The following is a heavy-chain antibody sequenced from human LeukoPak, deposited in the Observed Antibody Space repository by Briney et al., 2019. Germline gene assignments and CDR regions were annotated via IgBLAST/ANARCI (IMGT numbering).Heavy chain of an antibody. V-gene: IGHV4-34*01. CDR2: INHSGST. CDR3: ARGLTFHDY. J-gene: IGHJ4*02. D-gene: IGHD2-21*01. CDR1: GGSFSGYY. Sequence: SETLSLTCAVYGGSFSGYYWSWIRQPPGKGLERIGEINHSGSTNYNPSLKSRVTISVDTSKNQFSLKLSSVTAADTAVYYCARGLTFHDYWGQGTLVTVSS.